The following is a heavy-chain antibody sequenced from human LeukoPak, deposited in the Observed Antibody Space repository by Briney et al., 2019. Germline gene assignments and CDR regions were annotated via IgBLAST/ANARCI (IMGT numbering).Heavy chain of an antibody. CDR2: ISGSGGST. J-gene: IGHJ4*02. V-gene: IGHV3-23*01. Sequence: GGSLRLSCAASGFTFSSYAMSWVRQAPGKGLEWVSAISGSGGSTYYADSVKGRFTTSRDNSKNTLYLQMNSLRAEDTAVYYCAKRDLQDYGDYEITRGEAYYFDYWGQGTLVTVSS. CDR1: GFTFSSYA. CDR3: AKRDLQDYGDYEITRGEAYYFDY. D-gene: IGHD4-17*01.